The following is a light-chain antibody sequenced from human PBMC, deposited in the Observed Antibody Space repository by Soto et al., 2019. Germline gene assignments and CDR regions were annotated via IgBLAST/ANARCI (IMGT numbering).Light chain of an antibody. CDR3: QQYGSSPPFT. V-gene: IGKV3-20*01. CDR1: QSVSSSY. Sequence: EIVLTQSPGTLSLSRGERATLSCRASQSVSSSYLAWYQQKPGQAPSLLIYGASSRATGIPDRFSGSGSGTDFTLTISRLEPEDFAVYYCQQYGSSPPFTFGPGTKVDIK. J-gene: IGKJ3*01. CDR2: GAS.